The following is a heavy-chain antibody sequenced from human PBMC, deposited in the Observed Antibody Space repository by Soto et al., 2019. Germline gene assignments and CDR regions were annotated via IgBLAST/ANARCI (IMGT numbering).Heavy chain of an antibody. CDR3: ARHRRLHSAATGKNELDY. Sequence: ASETLSLTCTVSGGSISSSSYYWGWIRQPPGKGLEWIGSIYYSGSTYYNPSLKSRVTISVDTSKNQFSLKLSSVTAADTALFYCARHRRLHSAATGKNELDYWGQGTLVTVSS. J-gene: IGHJ4*02. CDR2: IYYSGST. D-gene: IGHD2-15*01. V-gene: IGHV4-39*01. CDR1: GGSISSSSYY.